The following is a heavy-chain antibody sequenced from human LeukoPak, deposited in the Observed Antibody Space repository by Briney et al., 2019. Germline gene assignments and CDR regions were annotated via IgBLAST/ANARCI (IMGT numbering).Heavy chain of an antibody. CDR3: ARAYNWGLDY. CDR2: IYWNGDK. J-gene: IGHJ4*02. V-gene: IGHV2-5*01. Sequence: SGPTLVKPTQTLTLTCTLSGFSLRNSGVGVGWIRQPPGKALECLALIYWNGDKRYSPSLKSRLTITEDTSENQVVLIMTNMGPVDTATYYCARAYNWGLDYWGQGTLVTVSS. D-gene: IGHD1-20*01. CDR1: GFSLRNSGVG.